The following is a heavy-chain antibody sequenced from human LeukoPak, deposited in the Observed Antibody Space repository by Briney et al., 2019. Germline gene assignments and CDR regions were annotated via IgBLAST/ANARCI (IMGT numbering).Heavy chain of an antibody. V-gene: IGHV2-5*01. CDR1: GFSLTTSGVG. J-gene: IGHJ4*02. D-gene: IGHD3-10*01. CDR3: AHRFGY. CDR2: IYWNDDK. Sequence: SGPTLVNRTQTLALTCTFSGFSLTTSGVGVTWLRQPPGKALEWLALIYWNDDKRYSPSLKSRLTITKDTSKNQVLLTMTDMDSVDTATYYCAHRFGYWGQGTLVTVSS.